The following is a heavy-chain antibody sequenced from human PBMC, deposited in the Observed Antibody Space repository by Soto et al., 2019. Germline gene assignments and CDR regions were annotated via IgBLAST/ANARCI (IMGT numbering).Heavy chain of an antibody. V-gene: IGHV4-59*01. CDR3: ARMRSSTSRFDP. CDR1: GDSIRFYY. CDR2: INDSGNT. J-gene: IGHJ5*02. D-gene: IGHD2-2*01. Sequence: SETLSLTCTVSGDSIRFYYCSWIRQPPGKGLEWIAYINDSGNTNYNPSLKSRVTISVDISKNQFSLKLSSVTAADTAIYYCARMRSSTSRFDPWGQGTQVTVSS.